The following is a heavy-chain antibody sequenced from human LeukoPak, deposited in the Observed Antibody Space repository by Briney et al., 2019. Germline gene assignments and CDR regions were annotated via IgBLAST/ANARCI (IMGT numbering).Heavy chain of an antibody. Sequence: GGSLRLSCAASGFSVTSKYINWVRQAPGKGLEWVLVVESGGDTSYANSVKGRFTVSRDIFQNTLYLQMNNLRAEDTAVYYCARIGSYYDMDVWGQGTTVTVSS. D-gene: IGHD3-10*01. V-gene: IGHV3-53*01. CDR1: GFSVTSKY. CDR2: VESGGDT. CDR3: ARIGSYYDMDV. J-gene: IGHJ6*02.